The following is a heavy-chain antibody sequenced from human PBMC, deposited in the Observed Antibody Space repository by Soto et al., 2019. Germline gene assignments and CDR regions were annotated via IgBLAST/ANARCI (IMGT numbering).Heavy chain of an antibody. D-gene: IGHD2-2*01. J-gene: IGHJ4*02. Sequence: SETLSLTCTVSGGSISSSNYHWGWIRQPPGKGLEWIGSMYYSGSTYYIPSLKSRVTISVDTSKNQFSLKLSSVTAADTAVYYCARVKVLGYCISTSCSPYYFDYWGQGTLVTVSS. CDR3: ARVKVLGYCISTSCSPYYFDY. CDR1: GGSISSSNYH. V-gene: IGHV4-39*07. CDR2: MYYSGST.